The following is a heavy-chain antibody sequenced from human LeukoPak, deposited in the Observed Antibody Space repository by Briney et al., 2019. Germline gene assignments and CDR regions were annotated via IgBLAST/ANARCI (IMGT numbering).Heavy chain of an antibody. CDR3: AREGSYSDSSGYYRSFDF. D-gene: IGHD3-22*01. Sequence: GGSLRLSCAASGFTFSTYSMHWLRQAPGIGLEWVSFISSSGTTIYYADSVRGRFTISRDNVKNSLNLQMNRLRADDTAVYYCAREGSYSDSSGYYRSFDFWGQGALVSVSS. V-gene: IGHV3-48*01. CDR2: ISSSGTTI. CDR1: GFTFSTYS. J-gene: IGHJ4*02.